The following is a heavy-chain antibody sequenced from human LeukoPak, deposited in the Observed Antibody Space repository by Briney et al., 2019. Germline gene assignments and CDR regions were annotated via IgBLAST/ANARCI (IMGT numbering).Heavy chain of an antibody. V-gene: IGHV4-59*01. CDR1: GGSISSYY. CDR2: IYYSGST. Sequence: SETLSLTCTVSGGSISSYYWSWIRQPPGKGLEWIGYIYYSGSTNYNPSLKSRVTISVDTSKNQFSLKLSSVTAADTAVYYCARGSSWLRLGERRRAFDIWGQGTMVTVSS. CDR3: ARGSSWLRLGERRRAFDI. D-gene: IGHD3-16*01. J-gene: IGHJ3*02.